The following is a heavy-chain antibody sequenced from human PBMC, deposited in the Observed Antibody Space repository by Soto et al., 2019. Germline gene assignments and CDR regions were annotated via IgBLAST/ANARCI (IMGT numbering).Heavy chain of an antibody. CDR3: ARGTSXYDFWSGYYPRTNWFDP. CDR2: ISAYNGNT. Sequence: GASVKVSCKASGYTFTSYGISWVRQAPGQGPEWMGWISAYNGNTNYAQKLQGRVTMTTDTSTSTAYMELRSLRSDDTAVYYCARGTSXYDFWSGYYPRTNWFDPWGQGTLVTVSS. D-gene: IGHD3-3*01. CDR1: GYTFTSYG. J-gene: IGHJ5*02. V-gene: IGHV1-18*01.